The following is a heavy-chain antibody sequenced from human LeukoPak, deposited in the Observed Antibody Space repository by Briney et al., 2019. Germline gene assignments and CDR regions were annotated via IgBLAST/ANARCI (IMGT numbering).Heavy chain of an antibody. CDR3: ARGSYDSSGSLRAY. V-gene: IGHV3-21*01. J-gene: IGHJ4*02. CDR1: GFTFSSYS. D-gene: IGHD3-22*01. Sequence: GGYLRLSCAASGFTFSSYSMNWVRQAPGKGLEWVSSISSSSSYIYYADSVKGRFTISRDNAKNSLYLQMNSLRAEDTAVYYCARGSYDSSGSLRAYWGQGTLVTVSS. CDR2: ISSSSSYI.